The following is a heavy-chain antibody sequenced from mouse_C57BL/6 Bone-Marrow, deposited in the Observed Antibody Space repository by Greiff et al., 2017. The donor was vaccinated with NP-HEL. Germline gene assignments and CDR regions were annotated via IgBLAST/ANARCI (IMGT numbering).Heavy chain of an antibody. CDR1: GYTFTSYW. CDR3: ARGTTVVATPFDY. D-gene: IGHD1-1*01. J-gene: IGHJ2*01. Sequence: QVQLQQSGAELVKPGASVKLSCKASGYTFTSYWMQWVKQRPGQGLEWIGEIDPSDSYTNYNQKFKGKATLTVDTSSSTAYMQLSSLTSEDSAVYYCARGTTVVATPFDYWGQGTTLTVSS. CDR2: IDPSDSYT. V-gene: IGHV1-50*01.